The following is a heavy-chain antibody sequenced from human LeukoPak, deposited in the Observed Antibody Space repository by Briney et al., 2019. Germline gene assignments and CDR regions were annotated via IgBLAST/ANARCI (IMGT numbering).Heavy chain of an antibody. J-gene: IGHJ4*02. D-gene: IGHD6-13*01. CDR2: ISWNSGSI. Sequence: GGSLRLSCAASGFTFDDYARPWVRQAPGKGLEWVSGISWNSGSIGYADSVKGRFTISRDNAKNSLYLQMNSLRAEDTALYYCAKENPLSGTFDYWGQGTLVTVSS. CDR3: AKENPLSGTFDY. CDR1: GFTFDDYA. V-gene: IGHV3-9*01.